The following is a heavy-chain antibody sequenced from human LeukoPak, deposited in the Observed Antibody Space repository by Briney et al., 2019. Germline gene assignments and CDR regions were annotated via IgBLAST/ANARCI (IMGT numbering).Heavy chain of an antibody. Sequence: SQTLSLTCALSGDSVSTNSAAWIWIRQSPWRGLEGLGRTYYRSKWYNDYALSVKSRVTINPDTSKNQFSLQLTSVTPEDTAVYYCAREGGGTDAFDIWGLGTMVIVSS. CDR1: GDSVSTNSAA. V-gene: IGHV6-1*01. D-gene: IGHD2-15*01. CDR2: TYYRSKWYN. J-gene: IGHJ3*02. CDR3: AREGGGTDAFDI.